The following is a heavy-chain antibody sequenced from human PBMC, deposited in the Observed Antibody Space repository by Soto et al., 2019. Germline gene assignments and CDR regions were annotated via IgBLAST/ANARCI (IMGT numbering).Heavy chain of an antibody. J-gene: IGHJ6*02. CDR3: ASRIAFDYGMDG. V-gene: IGHV1-46*01. CDR1: GYTFTSYY. Sequence: GASVKVSCKASGYTFTSYYMHWVRQAPGQGLEWMGIINPSGGSTSYAQKFQGRVTMTRDTSTSTVYMELSSLRSEDTAVYYCASRIAFDYGMDGWGQGTTVTVSS. CDR2: INPSGGST. D-gene: IGHD6-13*01.